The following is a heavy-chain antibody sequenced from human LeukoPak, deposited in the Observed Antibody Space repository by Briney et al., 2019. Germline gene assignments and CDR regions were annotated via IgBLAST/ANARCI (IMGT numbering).Heavy chain of an antibody. CDR2: ISGSGGST. D-gene: IGHD2-15*01. J-gene: IGHJ4*02. CDR1: GFTFSSYA. CDR3: AKHSRGGFEGVTIDFDY. Sequence: TGGSLRLSCAASGFTFSSYAMSWVRQAPGKGLEWVSAISGSGGSTYYADSVKGRFTISRDNSKNTLYLQMNSLRAEDTAVYYCAKHSRGGFEGVTIDFDYWGQGTLVTVSS. V-gene: IGHV3-23*01.